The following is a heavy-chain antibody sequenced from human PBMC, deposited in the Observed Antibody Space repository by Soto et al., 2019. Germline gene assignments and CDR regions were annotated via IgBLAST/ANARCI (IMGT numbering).Heavy chain of an antibody. CDR2: IWYDGSKK. Sequence: QVQVVESGGGVVQPGRSLRLSCAASGFTFSSFGMHLVRQAPAKGLEWVSLIWYDGSKKSYGDSVKGRFTISRDNSGNTVYLQMNSLRADDTAVYYCARDASYYSLWSGYYPSRNGMDVWGQGTTVTVSS. J-gene: IGHJ6*02. CDR1: GFTFSSFG. CDR3: ARDASYYSLWSGYYPSRNGMDV. V-gene: IGHV3-33*01. D-gene: IGHD3-3*01.